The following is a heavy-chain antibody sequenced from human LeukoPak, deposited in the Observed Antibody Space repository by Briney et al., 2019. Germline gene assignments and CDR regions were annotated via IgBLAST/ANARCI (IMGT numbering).Heavy chain of an antibody. CDR3: ARVDYDFWSGYPQILNNYYYMDV. D-gene: IGHD3-3*01. CDR1: GYTFTSYG. V-gene: IGHV1-18*01. J-gene: IGHJ6*03. CDR2: ISAYNGNT. Sequence: GASVKVSCKASGYTFTSYGISWVRQAPGQGLEWMGWISAYNGNTNYAQKLQGRVTMTTDTSTSTAYMELRSLRSDDTAVYYCARVDYDFWSGYPQILNNYYYMDVWGKGTTVTVSS.